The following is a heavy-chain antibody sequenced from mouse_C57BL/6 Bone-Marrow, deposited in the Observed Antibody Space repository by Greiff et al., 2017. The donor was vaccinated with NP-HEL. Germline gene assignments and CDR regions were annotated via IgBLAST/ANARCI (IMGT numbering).Heavy chain of an antibody. CDR1: GYTFTSYW. J-gene: IGHJ2*01. CDR2: IDPSDSET. V-gene: IGHV1-52*01. CDR3: AIDHYYVSSYVYY. Sequence: QVQLQQPGAELVRPGSSVKLSCKASGYTFTSYWMHWVKQRPIQGLEWIGNIDPSDSETHYNQKFKDKATLTVDKSSSTSYMQLSSLTSEYSAFYYCAIDHYYVSSYVYYWGQGTTLTVSS. D-gene: IGHD1-1*01.